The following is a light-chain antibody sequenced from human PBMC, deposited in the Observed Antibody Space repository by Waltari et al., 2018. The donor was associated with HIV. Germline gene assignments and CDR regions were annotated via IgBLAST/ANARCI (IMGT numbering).Light chain of an antibody. CDR2: RSD. V-gene: IGLV1-47*01. CDR3: ASWDDNLSGWV. J-gene: IGLJ3*02. Sequence: QSVLTQPPSASGTPGQRVSLSCSGRRSNIGSNYVYWYQHLPGPTPKVVIYRSDQRPSGVPDRFSGSNSGTSASLAISGLRSEDEAHYYCASWDDNLSGWVFGGGTKLTVL. CDR1: RSNIGSNY.